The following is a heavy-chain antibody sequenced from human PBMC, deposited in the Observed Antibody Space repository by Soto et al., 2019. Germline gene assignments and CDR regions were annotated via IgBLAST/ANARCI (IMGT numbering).Heavy chain of an antibody. CDR1: GGSISSGGYY. J-gene: IGHJ4*02. CDR3: ARDIYGDGYFDY. Sequence: QVQLQESGPGLVKPSQTLSLTCTVSGGSISSGGYYWSWIRQHPGKGLEWIGYIYYSGSPYYNPSLRSRVTTSVDTSKNQSSLKLSSVTAADTAVYYCARDIYGDGYFDYWGQGTLVTVSS. D-gene: IGHD4-17*01. CDR2: IYYSGSP. V-gene: IGHV4-31*03.